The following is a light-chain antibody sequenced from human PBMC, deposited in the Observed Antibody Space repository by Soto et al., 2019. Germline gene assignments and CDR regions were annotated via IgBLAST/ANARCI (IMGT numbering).Light chain of an antibody. CDR3: SSYTSSSTLL. CDR1: SSDIGGSKY. J-gene: IGLJ2*01. Sequence: QSALTQPASLSGSPGQSITISCAGTSSDIGGSKYVSWYQQHPGKAPKLIIYEVTYRPSGVSARFSGSKSGNTASLTVSGLQAEDEADYYCSSYTSSSTLLFGGGTKLTVL. V-gene: IGLV2-14*01. CDR2: EVT.